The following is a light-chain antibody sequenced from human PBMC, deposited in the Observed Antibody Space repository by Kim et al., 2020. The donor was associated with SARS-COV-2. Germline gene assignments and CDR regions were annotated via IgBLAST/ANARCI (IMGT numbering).Light chain of an antibody. Sequence: SGSPGERVTLSCRASQSVSRNLAWYQQKPGQAPRLLISGASTWATGIPARFSGSGSGTEFTLTISSLQSEDFAVYYCQQYNNWPYTFGQGTKLEIK. CDR3: QQYNNWPYT. V-gene: IGKV3-15*01. CDR2: GAS. CDR1: QSVSRN. J-gene: IGKJ2*01.